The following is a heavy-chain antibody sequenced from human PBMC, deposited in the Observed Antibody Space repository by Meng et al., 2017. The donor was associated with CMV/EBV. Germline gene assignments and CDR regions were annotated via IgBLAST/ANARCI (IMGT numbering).Heavy chain of an antibody. Sequence: GGSLRLSCAASGLTFTNAWMSWVRQAPGKGLEWVGRLKSQADGGTTDYAAAVKGRFTISRDDSKNTLYLQMNSLKTEDTAVYYCAKDLSGYWGQGTLVTVSS. V-gene: IGHV3-15*01. D-gene: IGHD3-10*01. CDR2: LKSQADGGTT. CDR3: AKDLSGY. J-gene: IGHJ4*02. CDR1: GLTFTNAW.